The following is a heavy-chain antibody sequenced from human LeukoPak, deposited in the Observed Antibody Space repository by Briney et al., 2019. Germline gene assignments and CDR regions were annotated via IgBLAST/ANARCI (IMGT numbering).Heavy chain of an antibody. V-gene: IGHV1-69*04. J-gene: IGHJ4*02. CDR3: ARVYDSSGYYYAGLIDY. D-gene: IGHD3-22*01. CDR1: GGTFSSYA. Sequence: ASVKVSCKASGGTFSSYAISWVRQAPGQGLEWMGRIIPILGIANYAQKFQGRVTITADKSTSTAYMELSSLRSEDTAVYYCARVYDSSGYYYAGLIDYWGQGTLVTVSS. CDR2: IIPILGIA.